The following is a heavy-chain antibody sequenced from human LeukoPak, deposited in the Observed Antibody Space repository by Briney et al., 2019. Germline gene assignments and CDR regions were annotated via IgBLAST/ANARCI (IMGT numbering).Heavy chain of an antibody. CDR2: ISGSGGSA. V-gene: IGHV3-23*01. CDR1: GFTFSSYA. D-gene: IGHD7-27*01. J-gene: IGHJ6*03. CDR3: AKEEGLGITMDV. Sequence: PGGSLRLSCAASGFTFSSYAMSCVRQAPGKGLEWVSAISGSGGSAYYADSVKGRFTISRDNSKNTPYLQMNSLRAEDTAVYYCAKEEGLGITMDVWGKGTTVTVSS.